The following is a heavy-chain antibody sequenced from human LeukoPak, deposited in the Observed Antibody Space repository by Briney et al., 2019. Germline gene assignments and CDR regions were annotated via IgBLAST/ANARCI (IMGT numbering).Heavy chain of an antibody. CDR1: GFTFSSYS. Sequence: GGSLRLSCEASGFTFSSYSMNWVRQAPGKGLEWLSSISGSSNYMYYADSVKGRFTIFRDNAKNSLYLQMDSLRAEDTAVYYCARDFNLDFDYWGQGILVAVSS. CDR2: ISGSSNYM. V-gene: IGHV3-21*01. J-gene: IGHJ4*02. D-gene: IGHD1-20*01. CDR3: ARDFNLDFDY.